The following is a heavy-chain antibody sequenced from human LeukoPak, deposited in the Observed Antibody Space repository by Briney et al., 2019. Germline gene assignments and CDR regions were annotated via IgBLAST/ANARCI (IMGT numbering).Heavy chain of an antibody. V-gene: IGHV4-4*07. CDR3: ARGGDSSGYEYYFDY. Sequence: SETLSLACIVSGGSISSYYWTWIRQPAGKGLEWIGRIYTSGSTDYNPSLKSRVTMSVDMSTNQFSLKLTSVTAADTAVYYCARGGDSSGYEYYFDYWGQGTLVTVSS. D-gene: IGHD3-22*01. CDR1: GGSISSYY. CDR2: IYTSGST. J-gene: IGHJ4*02.